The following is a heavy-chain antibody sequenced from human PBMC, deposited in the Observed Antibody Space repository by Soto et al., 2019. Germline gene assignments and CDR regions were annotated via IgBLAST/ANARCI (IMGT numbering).Heavy chain of an antibody. D-gene: IGHD6-19*01. Sequence: RASVKVSCKASGYTFTGYYMHWVRQAPGQGLEWMGWINPNSGGTNYAQKFQGWVTMTRDTSISTAYMELSRLRSDDTAVYYCARMAAEAPRAWFDPWGQGTLVTVSS. V-gene: IGHV1-2*04. CDR2: INPNSGGT. CDR3: ARMAAEAPRAWFDP. J-gene: IGHJ5*02. CDR1: GYTFTGYY.